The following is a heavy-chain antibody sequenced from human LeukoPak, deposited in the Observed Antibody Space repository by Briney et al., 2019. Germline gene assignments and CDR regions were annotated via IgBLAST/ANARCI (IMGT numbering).Heavy chain of an antibody. CDR2: INHSGIS. CDR1: DGSFSGYYY. Sequence: SETLSLTCAVYDGSFSGYYYWSWIRQPPGKGLEWIGEINHSGISNYNPSLESRVTISVDTSKNQFSLRLSSLTAADTAVYYCAVFKYYYGSGSSWGQGTMVTVSS. V-gene: IGHV4-34*01. D-gene: IGHD3-10*01. J-gene: IGHJ3*01. CDR3: AVFKYYYGSGSS.